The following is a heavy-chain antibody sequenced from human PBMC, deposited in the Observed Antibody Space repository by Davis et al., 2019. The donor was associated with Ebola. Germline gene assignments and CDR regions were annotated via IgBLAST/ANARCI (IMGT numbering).Heavy chain of an antibody. Sequence: PGGSLRLSCAVSGFTVSSNYITWVRQAPGKGLQWVAVIYSAGNTYFTDAVEGRFTISRDNSKNTVYLQMNSLKVEDTAVYYCARDQLGPQTSSSLVYWGQGTLVTVSS. CDR3: ARDQLGPQTSSSLVY. CDR2: IYSAGNT. CDR1: GFTVSSNY. D-gene: IGHD6-13*01. V-gene: IGHV3-53*01. J-gene: IGHJ4*02.